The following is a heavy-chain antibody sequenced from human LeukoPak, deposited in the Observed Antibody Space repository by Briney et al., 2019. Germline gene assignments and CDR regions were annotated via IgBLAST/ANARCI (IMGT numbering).Heavy chain of an antibody. CDR3: ARDNNYDSMGY. Sequence: PGGSLRLSCAASGFTVSSNYMSWVCQAPGKGLEWVSVIYSGGSTYYADSVKGRFTISRDNSKNTLYLQMNSLRAEDTAVYYCARDNNYDSMGYWGQGTLVTVSS. V-gene: IGHV3-66*02. J-gene: IGHJ4*02. CDR1: GFTVSSNY. D-gene: IGHD3-3*01. CDR2: IYSGGST.